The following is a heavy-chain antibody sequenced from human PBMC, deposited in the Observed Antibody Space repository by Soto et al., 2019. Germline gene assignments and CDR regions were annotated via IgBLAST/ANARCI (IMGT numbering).Heavy chain of an antibody. Sequence: SQTLSLTCAISGDSVSSNSATWNWLRQSPSRGLEWLGRTYYKSKWYVDYAVSVKSRITINPESSRNQFSLQLKSVTPDDTAVYLCARDPVTMIWGIILDQYCTDFWGQAIPVTFSS. V-gene: IGHV6-1*01. CDR1: GDSVSSNSAT. CDR3: ARDPVTMIWGIILDQYCTDF. J-gene: IGHJ6*02. CDR2: TYYKSKWYV. D-gene: IGHD3-10*01.